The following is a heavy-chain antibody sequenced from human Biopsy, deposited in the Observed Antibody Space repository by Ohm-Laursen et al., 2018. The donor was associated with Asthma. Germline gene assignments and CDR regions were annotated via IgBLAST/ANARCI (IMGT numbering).Heavy chain of an antibody. J-gene: IGHJ5*02. CDR3: ARVQKSPGDRWFDP. CDR2: ISYTGSA. V-gene: IGHV4-39*02. CDR1: GGSMSSSSYY. Sequence: SETLSLTCTVSGGSMSSSSYYWGWIRQPLGKGLEWMGSISYTGSAYHNPSLKSRVTISVDTSKNHFSLKLSSVTAADTAVYYCARVQKSPGDRWFDPWGQGTLVTVSS. D-gene: IGHD7-27*01.